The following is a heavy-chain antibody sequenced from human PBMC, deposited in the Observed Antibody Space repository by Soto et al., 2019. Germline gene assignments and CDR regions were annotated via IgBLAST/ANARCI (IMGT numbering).Heavy chain of an antibody. CDR3: ARAEYSSSYNWFDP. CDR1: GGSISSYY. V-gene: IGHV4-4*07. J-gene: IGHJ5*02. CDR2: IYTSGST. Sequence: PSETLSLTCTVSGGSISSYYWSWIRQPAGKGLEWIGRIYTSGSTNYNPSLKSRVTMSVDTPKNQFSLKLSSVTAADTAVYYCARAEYSSSYNWFDPWGQGTLVTVSS. D-gene: IGHD6-6*01.